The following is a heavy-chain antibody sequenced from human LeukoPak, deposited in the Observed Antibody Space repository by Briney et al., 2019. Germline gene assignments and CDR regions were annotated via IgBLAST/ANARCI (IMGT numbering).Heavy chain of an antibody. V-gene: IGHV4-34*01. Sequence: SETLSLTCAVYGGSFSGYYWSWIREPPGTGLEWIREINHSGSTTYNPSLKSLFTISVDTSKYQCSRKLSSVTAAVTAVYYCASPGYSSSSEWFDPWGQGTLVTVSS. J-gene: IGHJ5*02. CDR1: GGSFSGYY. CDR3: ASPGYSSSSEWFDP. D-gene: IGHD6-6*01. CDR2: INHSGST.